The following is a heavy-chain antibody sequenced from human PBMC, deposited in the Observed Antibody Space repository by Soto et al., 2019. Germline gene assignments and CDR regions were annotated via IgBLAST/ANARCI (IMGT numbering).Heavy chain of an antibody. V-gene: IGHV5-10-1*01. D-gene: IGHD3-10*01. J-gene: IGHJ3*02. CDR1: GYRFTSYW. CDR2: IDPSDSYT. CDR3: ARHEGWIIMVRGTAFDI. Sequence: XESLKVTWQGSGYRFTSYWISWVLQMPGKGLEWMGRIDPSDSYTNYSPSFQGHVTISADKSISTAYLQWSSLKASDTAMYYCARHEGWIIMVRGTAFDICGQGTMVTVS.